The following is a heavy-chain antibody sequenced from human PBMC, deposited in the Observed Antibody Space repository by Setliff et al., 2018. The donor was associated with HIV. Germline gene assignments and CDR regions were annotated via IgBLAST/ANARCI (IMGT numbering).Heavy chain of an antibody. CDR1: GGSLSGYY. V-gene: IGHV4-34*01. CDR3: ARGGLGVVGAIDY. CDR2: INHSGGT. Sequence: SETLSLTCAVYGGSLSGYYWSWIRQPPGKGLEWFGEINHSGGTNYNRSLKSRVTISVDTSKNQFSLNLSSVTAADTAVYYCARGGLGVVGAIDYWSQGTLVTVSS. J-gene: IGHJ4*02. D-gene: IGHD2-15*01.